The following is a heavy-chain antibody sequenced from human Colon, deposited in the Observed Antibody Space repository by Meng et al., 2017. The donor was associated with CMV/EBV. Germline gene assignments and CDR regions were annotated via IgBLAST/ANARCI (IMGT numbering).Heavy chain of an antibody. CDR3: ARRAYCGNDCYFFDF. CDR2: VDYSGGT. D-gene: IGHD2-21*02. Sequence: SETLSLTCTVSGDSITTYYWSWIRQPPGKGLEWIGYVDYSGGTTYHPSLKSRVTISVDTSQNQFSLNLSSVTAADTAMYYCARRAYCGNDCYFFDFWGQGTLVTVSS. V-gene: IGHV4-59*01. CDR1: GDSITTYY. J-gene: IGHJ4*02.